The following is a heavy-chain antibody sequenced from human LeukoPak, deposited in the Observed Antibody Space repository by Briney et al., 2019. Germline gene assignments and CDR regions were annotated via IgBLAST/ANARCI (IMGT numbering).Heavy chain of an antibody. V-gene: IGHV4-38-2*01. CDR2: IYHSGST. CDR3: ARSQGSYYDSSGYSY. CDR1: GYSISSGYY. D-gene: IGHD3-22*01. Sequence: SETLSLTCAVSGYSISSGYYWGWMRQPPGKGLEWIGSIYHSGSTYYNPSLKSRVTISVDTSKNQFSLKLSSVTAADTAVYYCARSQGSYYDSSGYSYWGQGTLVTVSS. J-gene: IGHJ4*02.